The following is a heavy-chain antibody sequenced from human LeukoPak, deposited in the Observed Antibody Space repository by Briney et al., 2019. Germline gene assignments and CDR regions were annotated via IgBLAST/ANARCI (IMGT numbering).Heavy chain of an antibody. D-gene: IGHD2-21*01. CDR2: INGDGSST. CDR1: GFTFSSDW. J-gene: IGHJ4*02. V-gene: IGHV3-74*01. Sequence: AGRSLRLSCAASGFTFSSDWMHWVRQAPGKGLVWVSRINGDGSSTSHADSVKGRFTISRDNAKNTLFLQMNSLRVEDTAVYYCAREYRNCGHDWGKGTLVTVSS. CDR3: AREYRNCGHD.